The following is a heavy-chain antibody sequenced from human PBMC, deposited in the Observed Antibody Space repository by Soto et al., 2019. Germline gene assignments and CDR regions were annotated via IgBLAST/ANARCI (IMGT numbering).Heavy chain of an antibody. J-gene: IGHJ3*02. CDR3: ERDQAAAGRGDAFDI. CDR1: GGSISSGGYY. V-gene: IGHV4-31*03. CDR2: IYYSGST. D-gene: IGHD6-13*01. Sequence: QVQLQESGPGLVKPSQTLSLTCTVSGGSISSGGYYWSWIRQHPGKGLEWIGYIYYSGSTYYNPSLENRVTILVDTSKNLFSLKLSSVTAADTAVYYCERDQAAAGRGDAFDIWGQGTMVTVSS.